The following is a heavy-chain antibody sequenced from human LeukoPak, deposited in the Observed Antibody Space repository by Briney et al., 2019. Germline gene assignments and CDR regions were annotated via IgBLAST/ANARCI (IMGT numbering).Heavy chain of an antibody. CDR2: LYHPDST. V-gene: IGHV4-38-2*01. CDR1: GFTFSSYW. D-gene: IGHD2-2*01. J-gene: IGHJ6*03. CDR3: ARQYDSYFYYYLDL. Sequence: PGGSLRLSCAASGFTFSSYWMSWIRQPPGKGLEWIGSLYHPDSTYYNPSLKSRVTMSVDTSTNQFSLKLSFVTAADTAVYYCARQYDSYFYYYLDLWGTGTTVTVSS.